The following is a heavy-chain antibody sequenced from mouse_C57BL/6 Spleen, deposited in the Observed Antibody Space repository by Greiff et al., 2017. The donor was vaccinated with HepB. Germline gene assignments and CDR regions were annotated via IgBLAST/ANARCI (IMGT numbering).Heavy chain of an antibody. Sequence: QVQLQQSGPGLVQPSQSLSITCTVSGFSLTSYGVHWVRQSPGKGLEWLGVIWSGGSTDYNAAFISRLSISKDNSKSQVFFKMNSLQADDTAIYYCAAPLYAYAMDYWGQGTSVTVSS. CDR2: IWSGGST. J-gene: IGHJ4*01. CDR3: AAPLYAYAMDY. D-gene: IGHD1-1*01. V-gene: IGHV2-2*01. CDR1: GFSLTSYG.